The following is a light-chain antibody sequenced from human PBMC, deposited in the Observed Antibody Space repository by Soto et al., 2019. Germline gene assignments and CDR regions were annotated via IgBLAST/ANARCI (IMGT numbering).Light chain of an antibody. CDR2: EVR. J-gene: IGLJ1*01. CDR1: SSDVGSYDY. V-gene: IGLV2-14*01. CDR3: SSYTSSSTFYV. Sequence: QSALTQPASVSGSPGQSITISCTGTSSDVGSYDYVSWYQQHPGKAPTLMIYEVRDRPSGVSSRFSGSKSGNTASLTISELQAEDEADYYCSSYTSSSTFYVFGSGTKV.